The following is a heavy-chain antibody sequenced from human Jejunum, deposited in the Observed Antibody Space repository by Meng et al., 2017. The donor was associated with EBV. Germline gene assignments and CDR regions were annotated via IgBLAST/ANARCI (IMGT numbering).Heavy chain of an antibody. V-gene: IGHV3-53*01. D-gene: IGHD1/OR15-1a*01. J-gene: IGHJ4*02. CDR2: IYTDGST. CDR3: VRGPWNN. Sequence: VEVLKSGEGLFHPGGSLRPSVAASGFIVRCHYMSWVRQAPGKGLEWVSVIYTDGSTYYADSVKGRFTISRDNSKNTLFIQMNNLRVDDTAVYYCVRGPWNNWGQGTLVTVSS. CDR1: GFIVRCHY.